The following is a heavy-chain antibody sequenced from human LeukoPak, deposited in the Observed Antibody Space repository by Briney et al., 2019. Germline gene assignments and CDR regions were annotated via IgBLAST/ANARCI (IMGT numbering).Heavy chain of an antibody. J-gene: IGHJ3*02. CDR2: IIPILGIA. CDR3: AREENDYGDLQGAFDI. V-gene: IGHV1-69*04. CDR1: GGTFSSYA. Sequence: SVKVSCKAPGGTFSSYAISWVRQAPGQGLEWMGRIIPILGIANYAQKFQGRVTIAADKSTSTAYMELSSLRSEDTAVYYCAREENDYGDLQGAFDIWGQGTMVTVSS. D-gene: IGHD4-17*01.